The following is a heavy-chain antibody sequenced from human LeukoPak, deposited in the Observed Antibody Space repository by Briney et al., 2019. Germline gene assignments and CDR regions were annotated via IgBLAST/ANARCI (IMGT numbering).Heavy chain of an antibody. J-gene: IGHJ4*02. CDR2: IKQDGSEK. Sequence: PGGSLRLSCAASGFTSSSYWMSWVRQAPGKGLEWVANIKQDGSEKYYVDSVKGRFTISRDNAKNSLYLQMNSLRAEDTAVYYCARVGVYRTYFDYWGQGTLVTVSS. CDR1: GFTSSSYW. V-gene: IGHV3-7*01. CDR3: ARVGVYRTYFDY. D-gene: IGHD6-13*01.